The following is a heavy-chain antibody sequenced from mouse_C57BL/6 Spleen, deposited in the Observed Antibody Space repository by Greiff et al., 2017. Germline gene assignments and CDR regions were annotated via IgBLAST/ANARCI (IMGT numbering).Heavy chain of an antibody. CDR2: ISYDGSN. D-gene: IGHD1-1*02. CDR1: GYSITSGYY. CDR3: ARDRYGYAMDY. V-gene: IGHV3-6*01. Sequence: EVKVEESGPGLVKPSQSLSLTCSVTGYSITSGYYWNWIRQFPGNKLEWMGYISYDGSNNYNPSLKNRISITRDTSKNQFFLKLNSVTTEDTATYYCARDRYGYAMDYWGQGTSVTVSS. J-gene: IGHJ4*01.